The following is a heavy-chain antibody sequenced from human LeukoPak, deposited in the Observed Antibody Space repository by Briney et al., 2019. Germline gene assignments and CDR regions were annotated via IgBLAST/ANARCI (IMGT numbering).Heavy chain of an antibody. D-gene: IGHD6-13*01. Sequence: SETLSLTCTVSGGSISSNCWNWIRQPPGKGLEWIGYSCSSGSTNYNPSLMSRVTISVDTSKKQFSLRLISVTAADTAVYYSARHQHQLVTGYDYWGQGTLVTVSS. CDR1: GGSISSNC. J-gene: IGHJ4*02. V-gene: IGHV4-59*08. CDR2: SCSSGST. CDR3: ARHQHQLVTGYDY.